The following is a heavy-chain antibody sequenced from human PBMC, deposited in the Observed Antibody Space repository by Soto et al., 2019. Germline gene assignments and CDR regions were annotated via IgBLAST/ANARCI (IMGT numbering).Heavy chain of an antibody. J-gene: IGHJ6*03. CDR1: GGTFSSYT. Sequence: SVKVSCKASGGTFSSYTISWVRRAPGQGLEWMGRIIPILGIANYAQKFQGRVTITADKSTSTAYMELSSLRSEDTAVYYCARDKGQSYYGSGVLGDYYYYYMDVWGKGTTVTVSS. CDR2: IIPILGIA. V-gene: IGHV1-69*04. CDR3: ARDKGQSYYGSGVLGDYYYYYMDV. D-gene: IGHD3-10*01.